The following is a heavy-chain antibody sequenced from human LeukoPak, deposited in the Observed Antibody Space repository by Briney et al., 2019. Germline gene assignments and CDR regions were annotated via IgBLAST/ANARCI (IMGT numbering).Heavy chain of an antibody. D-gene: IGHD6-19*01. Sequence: ASVKVSCKASGYTFTSYGVSWVRQAPGQGLEWVGWINPNSGGTNYAQKFQGRVTMTRDTSISTAYMELSRLRSDDTAVYYCASGQWLVSNFDYWGQGTLVTVSS. V-gene: IGHV1-2*02. CDR1: GYTFTSYG. CDR2: INPNSGGT. CDR3: ASGQWLVSNFDY. J-gene: IGHJ4*02.